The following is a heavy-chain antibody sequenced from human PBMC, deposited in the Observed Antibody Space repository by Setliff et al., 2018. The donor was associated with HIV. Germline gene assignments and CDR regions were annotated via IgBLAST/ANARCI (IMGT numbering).Heavy chain of an antibody. D-gene: IGHD2-15*01. Sequence: PGGSLRLSCAASGFTFSSHGMHWVRRAPGKGLEWVANIRRDGNEKYYVDSVKGRFTISRDNAKNTLYLQVNSLRPEDTAVYFCASARIPTGGKSTSFDYWCQGTLVTVSS. CDR1: GFTFSSHG. V-gene: IGHV3-7*01. CDR3: ASARIPTGGKSTSFDY. J-gene: IGHJ4*02. CDR2: IRRDGNEK.